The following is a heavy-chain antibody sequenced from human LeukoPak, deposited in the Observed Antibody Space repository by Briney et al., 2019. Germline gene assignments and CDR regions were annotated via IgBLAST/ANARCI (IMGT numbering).Heavy chain of an antibody. CDR3: AKDGITIFGVVNSGYFDY. V-gene: IGHV3-30*18. D-gene: IGHD3-3*01. CDR1: GFTFSSYG. J-gene: IGHJ4*02. CDR2: ISYDGSNK. Sequence: GRSLRLSCAASGFTFSSYGMHWVRQAPGKGLEWVAVISYDGSNKYYADSVKGRFTISRDNSKNTLYLQMNSLRAEDTAVYYCAKDGITIFGVVNSGYFDYWGQGTLVTVPS.